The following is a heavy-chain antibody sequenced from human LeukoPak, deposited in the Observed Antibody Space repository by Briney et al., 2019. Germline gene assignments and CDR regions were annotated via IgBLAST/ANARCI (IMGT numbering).Heavy chain of an antibody. D-gene: IGHD6-13*01. CDR2: IYYSGST. J-gene: IGHJ4*02. CDR3: AREGSPAAGFTYFDY. Sequence: SETLSLTCTVSGGSISSYYWSWIRQPPGKGLEWIGYIYYSGSTNYNPSLKSRVTISVDTPKNQFSLKLSSVTAADTAVYYCAREGSPAAGFTYFDYWGQGTLVTVSS. V-gene: IGHV4-59*01. CDR1: GGSISSYY.